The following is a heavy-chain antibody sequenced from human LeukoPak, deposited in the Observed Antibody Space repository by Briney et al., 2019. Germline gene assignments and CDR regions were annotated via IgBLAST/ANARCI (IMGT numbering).Heavy chain of an antibody. Sequence: RGSLRLSCGVSGFTFSSYGMHWVRQAPGKGLEWVAYIRYDGSNRHYADSVKGRFTISRDNAKNSLYLQMNSLRAEDTAVYYCARDRRTSNYYMDVWGKGTTVTVSS. J-gene: IGHJ6*03. CDR1: GFTFSSYG. CDR2: IRYDGSNR. CDR3: ARDRRTSNYYMDV. D-gene: IGHD2-2*01. V-gene: IGHV3-30*02.